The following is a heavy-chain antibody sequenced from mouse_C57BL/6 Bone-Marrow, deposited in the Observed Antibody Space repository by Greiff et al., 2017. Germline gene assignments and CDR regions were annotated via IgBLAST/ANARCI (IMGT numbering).Heavy chain of an antibody. J-gene: IGHJ4*01. Sequence: VQLQQSGAELVRPGTSVTMSCKASGYTFTNYWIGWAKQRPGHGLEWIGDIYPGGGYTNYNEQFKGKATLTADNSPSTAYMQFSSLTSEDSAIDFCSRRKRDAMDYWGQGTSVTVSS. V-gene: IGHV1-63*01. CDR1: GYTFTNYW. CDR3: SRRKRDAMDY. CDR2: IYPGGGYT.